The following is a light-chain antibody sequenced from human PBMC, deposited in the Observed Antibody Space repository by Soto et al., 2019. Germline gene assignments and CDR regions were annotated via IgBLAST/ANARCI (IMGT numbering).Light chain of an antibody. CDR3: SSYAGSNVV. CDR1: SSDVGGYNY. J-gene: IGLJ2*01. Sequence: QSVLTQPPSASGSPGQLVTISCTGTSSDVGGYNYVSWYQQHPGKAPKVMIYEVSKRPSGVPDRFSGSRSGNTASLTVSGLQAEDEADYYCSSYAGSNVVFGGGTKLTVL. CDR2: EVS. V-gene: IGLV2-8*01.